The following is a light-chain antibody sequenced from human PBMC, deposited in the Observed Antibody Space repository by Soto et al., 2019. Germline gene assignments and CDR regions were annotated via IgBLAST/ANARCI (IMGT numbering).Light chain of an antibody. V-gene: IGKV3-20*01. CDR2: GAS. CDR1: QSVSNNY. CDR3: LQHNSYPLT. J-gene: IGKJ4*01. Sequence: EIVLTQSPGTLSLSPGERATLSCRASQSVSNNYLAWYQQKPGQAPRLLIYGASNRATGIPDRFSGSGSGTEFTLTISSLQPEDFATYYCLQHNSYPLTFGGGTKVEIK.